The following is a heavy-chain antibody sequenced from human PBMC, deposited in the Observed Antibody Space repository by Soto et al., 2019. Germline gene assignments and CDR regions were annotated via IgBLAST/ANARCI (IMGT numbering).Heavy chain of an antibody. V-gene: IGHV1-3*01. Sequence: QVQLVQSGAEVKKPGASVKVSCKASGYTFTSYAMHWVRQAPGQRLEWMGWINAGNGNTKYSQKFQGRVTITRDTSASTAYMALSSLRSEDTAVYYCARDGSGILTGYYFSGSYGMDVWGQGTTVTVSS. CDR1: GYTFTSYA. CDR3: ARDGSGILTGYYFSGSYGMDV. J-gene: IGHJ6*02. CDR2: INAGNGNT. D-gene: IGHD3-9*01.